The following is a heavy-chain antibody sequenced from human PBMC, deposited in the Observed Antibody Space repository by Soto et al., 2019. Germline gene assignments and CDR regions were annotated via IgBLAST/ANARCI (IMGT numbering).Heavy chain of an antibody. Sequence: GGSLRLSCAASGFTFSSYAMHWVRQAPGKGLEWVAVISYDGSNKYYADSVKGRFTISRDNSKNTLYLQMNSLRAEDTAVYYCARDRIVDIVATGYFDYWGQGTLVTVSS. CDR2: ISYDGSNK. CDR3: ARDRIVDIVATGYFDY. V-gene: IGHV3-30-3*01. CDR1: GFTFSSYA. J-gene: IGHJ4*02. D-gene: IGHD5-12*01.